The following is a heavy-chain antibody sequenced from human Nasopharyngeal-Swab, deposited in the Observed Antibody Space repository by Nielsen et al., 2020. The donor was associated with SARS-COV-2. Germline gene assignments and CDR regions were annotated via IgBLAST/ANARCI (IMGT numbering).Heavy chain of an antibody. V-gene: IGHV4-34*01. CDR3: ARRTRYGITGTRGGFLV. D-gene: IGHD1-7*01. CDR2: INHSGST. Sequence: RQAPGKGLEWIGEINHSGSTNYNPSLKSRVTISVDTSKNQFSLKLSSVTAADTAVYYCARRTRYGITGTRGGFLVWGKGTTVTVSS. J-gene: IGHJ6*04.